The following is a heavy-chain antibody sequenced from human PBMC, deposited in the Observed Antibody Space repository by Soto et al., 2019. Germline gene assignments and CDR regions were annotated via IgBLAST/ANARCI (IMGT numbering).Heavy chain of an antibody. V-gene: IGHV3-74*01. D-gene: IGHD3-16*01. Sequence: EVQLVESGGGLVQPGGSLRLSCAASGFTFGNYWMYWVRQAPGKGLVWVSRINSDGSVSSYADSVKGRLTISRDNVKNTLYLKQDRARSQDTAAYYCARGDWVGVTLFFFAGPFYDFLDVWGKGDPVTVFS. CDR3: ARGDWVGVTLFFFAGPFYDFLDV. J-gene: IGHJ6*03. CDR1: GFTFGNYW. CDR2: INSDGSVS.